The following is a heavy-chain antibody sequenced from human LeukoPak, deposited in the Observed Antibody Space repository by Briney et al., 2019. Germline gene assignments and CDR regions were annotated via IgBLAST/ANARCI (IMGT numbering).Heavy chain of an antibody. CDR2: IYYSGST. Sequence: KPSETLSLTCTVSGGSISSSSYYWGWIRHPPGKGLEWIGSIYYSGSTYYNPSLKTRVTISVDTSKTKFSLKQSSVSAADTAVYYCARDRIRSWFDPWGQGTLITVSS. CDR1: GGSISSSSYY. J-gene: IGHJ5*02. D-gene: IGHD2-15*01. V-gene: IGHV4-39*02. CDR3: ARDRIRSWFDP.